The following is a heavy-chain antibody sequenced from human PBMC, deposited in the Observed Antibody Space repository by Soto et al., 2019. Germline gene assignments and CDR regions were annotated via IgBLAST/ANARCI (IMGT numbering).Heavy chain of an antibody. CDR2: LYYSGST. CDR1: GAAIRSGDYY. J-gene: IGHJ3*02. D-gene: IGHD3-22*01. V-gene: IGHV4-30-4*01. Sequence: SETLSLTYTVPGAAIRSGDYYWSCIRQPPAKGPEWIGYLYYSGSTYYNPSLKSRVTISVDTSKSQCALKLSSVSAADTAVYYCAFRKVVISSDAFDIWGQGTMVTVSS. CDR3: AFRKVVISSDAFDI.